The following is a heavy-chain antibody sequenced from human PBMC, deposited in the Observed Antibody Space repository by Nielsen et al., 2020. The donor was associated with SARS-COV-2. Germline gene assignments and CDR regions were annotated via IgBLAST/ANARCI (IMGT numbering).Heavy chain of an antibody. CDR1: GGTFSSYA. J-gene: IGHJ6*02. D-gene: IGHD5-12*01. CDR3: AREDLVATIFNYYYGMDV. V-gene: IGHV1-69*04. CDR2: IIPILGIA. Sequence: SVKVSCKASGGTFSSYAISWVRQAPGQGLEWMGRIIPILGIANYAQKFQGRVTITADKSTSTAYMELSSLRSEDTAVYYCAREDLVATIFNYYYGMDVWGQGTTVTVSS.